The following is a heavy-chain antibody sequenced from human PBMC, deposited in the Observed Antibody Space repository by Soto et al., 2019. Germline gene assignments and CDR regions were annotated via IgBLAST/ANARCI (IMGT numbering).Heavy chain of an antibody. CDR2: IDWDDNK. J-gene: IGHJ4*02. CDR3: ARIRNTRGSGWYYFDY. Sequence: APTLVNPTQTLTLTCTFSGFSLSTSGMCVSWIRQPPGKALEWLALIDWDDNKYYSTSLKTRLTISKDTSKNQVVLTMTNMDPVDTATYYCARIRNTRGSGWYYFDYWGQGTLVTVSS. V-gene: IGHV2-70*01. D-gene: IGHD6-19*01. CDR1: GFSLSTSGMC.